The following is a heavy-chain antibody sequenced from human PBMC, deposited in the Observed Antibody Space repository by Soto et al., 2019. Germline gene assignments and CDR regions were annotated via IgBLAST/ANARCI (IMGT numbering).Heavy chain of an antibody. D-gene: IGHD3-16*02. J-gene: IGHJ3*01. Sequence: EVQLMESGGGLVQPGGSLRLSCASSGFTLSMSAVNWVRQAPGKGLEWVSYISDSGDRTYYADSVKGRFTISRDRSKNTVSLQMDSLRAEDTVVYYCAKDRGIIVKAGDAFDVWGQGTKVTVSS. CDR1: GFTLSMSA. CDR2: ISDSGDRT. CDR3: AKDRGIIVKAGDAFDV. V-gene: IGHV3-23*01.